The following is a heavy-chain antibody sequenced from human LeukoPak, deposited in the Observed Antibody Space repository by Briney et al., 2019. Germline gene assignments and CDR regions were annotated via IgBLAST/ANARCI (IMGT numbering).Heavy chain of an antibody. V-gene: IGHV3-30*01. Sequence: GGSLRLSCAASGFTFSSYAMHWVRQAPGKGLEWVAVISYDGSNKYYADSVKGRFTISRDNSKNTLYLQMNSLRAEDTAVYYCAGGSGLYYYYYMDVWGKGTTVTVSS. CDR2: ISYDGSNK. CDR1: GFTFSSYA. CDR3: AGGSGLYYYYYMDV. D-gene: IGHD3-3*01. J-gene: IGHJ6*03.